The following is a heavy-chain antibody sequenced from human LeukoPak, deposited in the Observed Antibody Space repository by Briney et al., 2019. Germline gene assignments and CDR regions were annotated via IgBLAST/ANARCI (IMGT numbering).Heavy chain of an antibody. CDR3: AVGEMATEKEFDAFDI. CDR1: GGSISSYY. J-gene: IGHJ3*02. Sequence: SETLSLTCTVSGGSISSYYWRWIRQPPGKGLEWIGYIYYSGSTNYNPSLKSRVTISVDTSKNQFSLKLSSVTAADTAVYYCAVGEMATEKEFDAFDIWGQGTMVTVSS. V-gene: IGHV4-59*01. D-gene: IGHD5-24*01. CDR2: IYYSGST.